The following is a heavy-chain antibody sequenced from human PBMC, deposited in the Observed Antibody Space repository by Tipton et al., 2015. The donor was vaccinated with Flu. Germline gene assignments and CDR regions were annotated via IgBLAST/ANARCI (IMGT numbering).Heavy chain of an antibody. V-gene: IGHV4-38-2*02. CDR2: IYHSGST. Sequence: TLSLTCTVSGYSISSGYYWGWIRRPPGKGLEWIGSIYHSGSTYYNPSLKSRVTISVDTSKNQFSLKLSSVTAADTAVYYCARDPNSSSWSPPWGQGTLVTVSS. D-gene: IGHD6-13*01. CDR1: GYSISSGYY. J-gene: IGHJ5*02. CDR3: ARDPNSSSWSPP.